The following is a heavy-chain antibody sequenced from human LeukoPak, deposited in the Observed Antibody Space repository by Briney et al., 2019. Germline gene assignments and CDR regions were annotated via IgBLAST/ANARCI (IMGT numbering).Heavy chain of an antibody. CDR1: GYTFTSYG. J-gene: IGHJ4*02. CDR3: ARDGDYYGSGSYYFY. Sequence: VSVKVSCKASGYTFTSYGISWVRQAPGQGLEWMGWISAYNGNTNYAQKLQGRVTMTTDTSTSTAYMELRSLRSDDTAVYYCARDGDYYGSGSYYFYWGQGTLVTVSS. V-gene: IGHV1-18*01. CDR2: ISAYNGNT. D-gene: IGHD3-10*01.